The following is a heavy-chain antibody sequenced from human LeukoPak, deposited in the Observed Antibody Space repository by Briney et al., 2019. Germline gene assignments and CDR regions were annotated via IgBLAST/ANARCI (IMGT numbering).Heavy chain of an antibody. D-gene: IGHD3-22*01. J-gene: IGHJ4*02. V-gene: IGHV4-34*01. CDR1: GGSFSGYY. Sequence: SETLSLTCAVYGGSFSGYYWSWIRQPPGKGLEWIGEINHSGSTNYNPSLKSRVTISVDTSKNQFSLKLSSVTAADTAVYYCARRHANNYDSSGYYFDYCGQGTLVTVSS. CDR2: INHSGST. CDR3: ARRHANNYDSSGYYFDY.